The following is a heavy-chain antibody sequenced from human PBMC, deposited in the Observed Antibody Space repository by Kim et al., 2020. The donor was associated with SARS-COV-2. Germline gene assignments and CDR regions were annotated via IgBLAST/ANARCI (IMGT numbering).Heavy chain of an antibody. CDR2: INHSGST. Sequence: SETLSLTCAVYGGSFSGYYWSWIRQPPGKGLEWIGEINHSGSTNYNPSLKSRVTISVDTSKNQFSLKLSSVTAADTAVYYCARGNVDTAMVKLDYWGQGTLVTVSS. D-gene: IGHD5-18*01. CDR3: ARGNVDTAMVKLDY. V-gene: IGHV4-34*01. J-gene: IGHJ4*02. CDR1: GGSFSGYY.